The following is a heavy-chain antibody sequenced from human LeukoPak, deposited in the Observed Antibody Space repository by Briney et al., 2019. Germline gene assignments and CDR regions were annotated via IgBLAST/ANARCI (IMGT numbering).Heavy chain of an antibody. J-gene: IGHJ3*02. V-gene: IGHV4-61*02. CDR3: ARKDWNDVRAFDI. CDR2: VFTSGKT. CDR1: GVSMTIGGYY. Sequence: SETLSLTCTVSGVSMTIGGYYWTWIRQPAGKGLEWLGRVFTSGKTDYNPSLKSRVTISVDKSKNQFSLKLSSVTAADTAVYYCARKDWNDVRAFDIWAKGQWSPSLQ. D-gene: IGHD1-1*01.